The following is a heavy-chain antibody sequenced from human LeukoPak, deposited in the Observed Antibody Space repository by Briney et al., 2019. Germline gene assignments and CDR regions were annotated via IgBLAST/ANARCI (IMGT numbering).Heavy chain of an antibody. CDR2: INHCGST. J-gene: IGHJ4*02. CDR1: GGSFSGYY. Sequence: SETLSLTCAVYGGSFSGYYWSWIRQPPGKGLEWIGEINHCGSTNYNPSLKSRITISVDTSKNQFSLKLSSVTAADTAVYYCARAALGVRPGSSGWNYWGQGTLVTVSS. D-gene: IGHD6-19*01. CDR3: ARAALGVRPGSSGWNY. V-gene: IGHV4-34*01.